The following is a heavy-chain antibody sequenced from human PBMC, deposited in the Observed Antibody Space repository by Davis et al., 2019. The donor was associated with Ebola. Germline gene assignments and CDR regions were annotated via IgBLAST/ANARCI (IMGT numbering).Heavy chain of an antibody. CDR3: AREVIAAAGARDY. Sequence: GESLKISCAASGFTFSSYAMSWVRQAPGKGLEWVSGISWNSGSIGYADSVKGRFTISRDNSKNTLYLQMNSLRAEDTAVYYCAREVIAAAGARDYWGQGTLVTVAS. J-gene: IGHJ4*02. CDR2: ISWNSGSI. D-gene: IGHD6-13*01. CDR1: GFTFSSYA. V-gene: IGHV3-23*01.